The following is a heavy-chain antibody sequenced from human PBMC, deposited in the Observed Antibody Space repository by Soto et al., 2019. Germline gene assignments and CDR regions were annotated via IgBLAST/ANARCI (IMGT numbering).Heavy chain of an antibody. V-gene: IGHV4-31*03. CDR2: IYSNGDT. CDR3: ARRGGSSSGYYYYAMDV. Sequence: QVQLQESGPGLVKPSQTLSLTCSVSSDSMNSGGYYWSWIRQHPGKGLDWIGYIYSNGDTYYNPSLKSRVTITVDTSKNQFSLNLTSVTAADTAVYYCARRGGSSSGYYYYAMDVWGQGTTVTVSS. CDR1: SDSMNSGGYY. J-gene: IGHJ6*02. D-gene: IGHD6-6*01.